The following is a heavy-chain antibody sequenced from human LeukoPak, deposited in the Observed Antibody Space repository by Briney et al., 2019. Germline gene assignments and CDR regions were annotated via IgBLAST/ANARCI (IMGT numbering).Heavy chain of an antibody. CDR3: AKDLTRRDGYNLGY. J-gene: IGHJ4*02. Sequence: SGGSLRLSCAPSGFTFSSYAMSWVRQAPGKGLEWVSAISGSGGSTYYADSVKGRFTISRENSKNTLYLQMNSLRAEVTAVYYCAKDLTRRDGYNLGYWGQGTLVTVSS. CDR2: ISGSGGST. D-gene: IGHD5-24*01. CDR1: GFTFSSYA. V-gene: IGHV3-23*01.